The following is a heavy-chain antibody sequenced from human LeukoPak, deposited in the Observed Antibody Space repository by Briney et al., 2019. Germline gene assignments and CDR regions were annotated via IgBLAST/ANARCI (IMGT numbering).Heavy chain of an antibody. J-gene: IGHJ4*02. V-gene: IGHV1-2*02. CDR2: INPNSGGT. D-gene: IGHD5-18*01. CDR1: GYTFTGYY. CDR3: ARVRVYSYGYLGY. Sequence: ASVKVSCKASGYTFTGYYMHWVRHAPGQGLEWMGWINPNSGGTNYAQKFQGRVTMTRDTSISTAYMELSRLRSDDTAVYYCARVRVYSYGYLGYWGQETLVTVSS.